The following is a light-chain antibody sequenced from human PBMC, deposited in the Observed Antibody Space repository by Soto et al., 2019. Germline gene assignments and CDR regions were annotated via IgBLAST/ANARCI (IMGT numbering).Light chain of an antibody. Sequence: DIQMTQSPSTLSASVGDRVAITCRASQSISIWLAWYQQKPGKAPKLLSYKASRLESGVPSRFSDSGSRTEFPLTISSLQPDDLATFFFQQYNNYSWTFGQGTKVEIK. J-gene: IGKJ1*01. CDR3: QQYNNYSWT. CDR2: KAS. CDR1: QSISIW. V-gene: IGKV1-5*03.